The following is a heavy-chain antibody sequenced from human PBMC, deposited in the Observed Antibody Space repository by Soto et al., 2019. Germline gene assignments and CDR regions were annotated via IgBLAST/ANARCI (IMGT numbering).Heavy chain of an antibody. D-gene: IGHD3-3*01. V-gene: IGHV3-74*01. Sequence: GGSLRLSCAASGFTFSSYWMHWVRQAPGKGLVWVSRINSDGSSTSYADSVKGRFTISRDNAKNTLYLQMNSLRAEDTAVYYYEREPRITFFGVFGCFAPGGKGTLVTVSS. CDR3: EREPRITFFGVFGCFAP. J-gene: IGHJ5*02. CDR1: GFTFSSYW. CDR2: INSDGSST.